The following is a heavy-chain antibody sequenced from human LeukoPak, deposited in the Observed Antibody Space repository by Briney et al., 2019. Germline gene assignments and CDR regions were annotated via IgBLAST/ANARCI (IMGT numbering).Heavy chain of an antibody. CDR3: ARDDILTGRDFDY. D-gene: IGHD3-9*01. J-gene: IGHJ4*02. CDR1: GGSFSSYH. CDR2: INHRGST. Sequence: SETLSLTCVVYGGSFSSYHWSWIRQSPGKGLEWIGEINHRGSTNYNPSLKRRVTMSLDTSKNQFSLKLSSVTAADTAVYYCARDDILTGRDFDYWGQGTLVTVSS. V-gene: IGHV4-34*01.